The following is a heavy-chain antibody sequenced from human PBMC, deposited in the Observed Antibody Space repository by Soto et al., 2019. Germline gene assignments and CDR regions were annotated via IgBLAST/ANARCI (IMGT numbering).Heavy chain of an antibody. V-gene: IGHV3-11*01. Sequence: PGGSLRLSCAASGFTFSDYYMSWIRQAPGKGLEWVSYISSSGSTINYADSVKGRFTISRDNAKNSLYLQMNSLRAEDTAVYYCARSYCSGGSCYSISDAFDIWGQGTMVTVSS. CDR2: ISSSGSTI. J-gene: IGHJ3*02. CDR3: ARSYCSGGSCYSISDAFDI. D-gene: IGHD2-15*01. CDR1: GFTFSDYY.